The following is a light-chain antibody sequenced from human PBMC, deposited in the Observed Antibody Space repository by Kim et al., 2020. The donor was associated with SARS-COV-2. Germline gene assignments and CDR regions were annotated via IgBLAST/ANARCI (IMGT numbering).Light chain of an antibody. CDR2: ATS. V-gene: IGKV1-39*01. J-gene: IGKJ4*01. CDR1: QSISSY. CDR3: QQTYSYPLT. Sequence: ASVGDRFTITCRASQSISSYLNWYQQKPGKAPKVLIYATSSLQSGVPSRFSGSGSGTDFTLTISSLQPEDCSTYYCQQTYSYPLTFGGGTRVEIK.